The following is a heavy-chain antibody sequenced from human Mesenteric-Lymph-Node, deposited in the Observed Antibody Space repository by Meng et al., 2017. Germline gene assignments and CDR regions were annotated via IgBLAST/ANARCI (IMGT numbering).Heavy chain of an antibody. CDR3: ARDRGYSYGKSFFDY. D-gene: IGHD5-18*01. V-gene: IGHV4-61*01. J-gene: IGHJ4*02. CDR1: GGSVSSGSYY. Sequence: HVARQEAGPGLVRPSETRSLTCTVSGGSVSSGSYYWSWIRQPPGKGLEWIGYIYYSGSTNYNPSLKSRVTISVDTSKNQFSLKLSSVTAADTAVYYCARDRGYSYGKSFFDYWGQGTLVTVSS. CDR2: IYYSGST.